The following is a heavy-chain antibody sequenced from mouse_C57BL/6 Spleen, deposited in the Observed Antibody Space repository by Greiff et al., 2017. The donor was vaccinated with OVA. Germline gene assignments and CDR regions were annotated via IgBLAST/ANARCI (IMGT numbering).Heavy chain of an antibody. Sequence: QVQLKQSGAELVKPGASVKLSCKASGYTFTSYWMQWVTQRPGPGLEWIGEIDPSDSYTNYNQKFKGKATLTLDTSSSTAYMQLSSLTSEDSAVYYCARDRSWFAYWGQGTLVTVSA. CDR3: ARDRSWFAY. CDR1: GYTFTSYW. CDR2: IDPSDSYT. J-gene: IGHJ3*01. V-gene: IGHV1-50*01.